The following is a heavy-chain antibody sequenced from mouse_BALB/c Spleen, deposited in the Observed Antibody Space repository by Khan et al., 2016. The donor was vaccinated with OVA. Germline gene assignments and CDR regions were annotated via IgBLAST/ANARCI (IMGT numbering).Heavy chain of an antibody. CDR3: AKDRIDY. Sequence: VQLQESGAEQAKPGASVKMSCKTSGYTFSSYWMPWVHQRPGQGLEWIGYINPTSGYTEYNEKFKDQATLSADKSSSTAYMQLTSLTSEDSAVYYCAKDRIDYWGQGTTLTVSS. J-gene: IGHJ2*01. V-gene: IGHV1-7*01. CDR2: INPTSGYT. CDR1: GYTFSSYW.